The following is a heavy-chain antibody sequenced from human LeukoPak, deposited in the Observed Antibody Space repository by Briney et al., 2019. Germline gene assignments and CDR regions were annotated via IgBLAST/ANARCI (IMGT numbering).Heavy chain of an antibody. D-gene: IGHD1-26*01. CDR1: GFTFSSYA. CDR3: AKESYSNGSRSYGLAFDI. V-gene: IGHV3-23*01. Sequence: GGSLRLSCAASGFTFSSYAMSWVRQAPGKGLEWVSAISGSGGSTYYADSVKGRFTISRDNSKNTLYLQMNSLRAEDTAVYYCAKESYSNGSRSYGLAFDIWGQGTMVTVS. J-gene: IGHJ3*02. CDR2: ISGSGGST.